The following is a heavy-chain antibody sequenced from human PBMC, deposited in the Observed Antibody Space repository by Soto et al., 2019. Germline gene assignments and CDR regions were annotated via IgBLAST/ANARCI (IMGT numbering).Heavy chain of an antibody. CDR2: IYYRGST. V-gene: IGHV4-59*07. CDR3: ARQQLLPFYYALDV. D-gene: IGHD6-13*01. J-gene: IGHJ6*02. Sequence: QVQLQESGPGLVKPSDTLSLNCTVSGGSISGYYWSWIRQPPGKGLEYIGYIYYRGSTNYNPSLKSRVTMAIDTSRNQFSLKVNSVTAADTAVSYCARQQLLPFYYALDVWGQGTTVTVSS. CDR1: GGSISGYY.